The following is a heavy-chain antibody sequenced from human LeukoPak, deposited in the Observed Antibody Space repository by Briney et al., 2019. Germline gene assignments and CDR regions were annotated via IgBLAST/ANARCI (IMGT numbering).Heavy chain of an antibody. Sequence: GGSLRLSCAASGFTFSSYGMHWVRQAPGKGLEWVAVMSYDGRNKDYANSVKGRFTISRDNSKNTLYLQMNSLRAEDTAVYYCAREDWGSEDIWGQGTMVTVSS. J-gene: IGHJ3*02. CDR3: AREDWGSEDI. V-gene: IGHV3-30*03. CDR1: GFTFSSYG. D-gene: IGHD7-27*01. CDR2: MSYDGRNK.